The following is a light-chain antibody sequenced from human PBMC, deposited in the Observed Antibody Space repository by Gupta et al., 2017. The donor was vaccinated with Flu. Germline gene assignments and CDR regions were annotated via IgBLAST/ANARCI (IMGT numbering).Light chain of an antibody. V-gene: IGKV3-11*01. CDR2: DAY. CDR3: QQRSNWPPGT. CDR1: QSVSSY. J-gene: IGKJ3*01. Sequence: IVLTQSPATLSLSPGERATLTCRASQSVSSYLAWYQQKPGQAPRLLIYDAYNRATGIPARFSGSGSGTDFTLTISSLEPEDFAVYYCQQRSNWPPGTFGPGTKVDIK.